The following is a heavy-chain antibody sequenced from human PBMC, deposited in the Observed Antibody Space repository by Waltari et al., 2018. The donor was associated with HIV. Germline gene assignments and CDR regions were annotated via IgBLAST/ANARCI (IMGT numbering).Heavy chain of an antibody. D-gene: IGHD1-26*01. CDR3: ARESGSYFDYGMDV. CDR2: ISSSSSTI. Sequence: EVQLVESGGGLVQPGGSLRLSCAASGFTFSSYSMNWVRQAPGKGLEWVSYISSSSSTIYYADSVKGRFTISRDNAKNSLYLQMNSLRAEDTAVYYCARESGSYFDYGMDVWGQGTTVTVSS. V-gene: IGHV3-48*01. J-gene: IGHJ6*02. CDR1: GFTFSSYS.